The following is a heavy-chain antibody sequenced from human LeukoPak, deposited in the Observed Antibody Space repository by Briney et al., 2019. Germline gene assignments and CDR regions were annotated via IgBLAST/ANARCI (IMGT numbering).Heavy chain of an antibody. J-gene: IGHJ6*03. CDR3: ARVQVRNQRYYYYYMDV. D-gene: IGHD1-14*01. Sequence: GGSLRLSCAASGFAFSSYEMNWVRQSPGKGLEWVSYITSSGSTIYNADSVKGRFTISRDNAKNSLYLQMNSLRAEDTAVYYCARVQVRNQRYYYYYMDVWGKGTTVTVSS. V-gene: IGHV3-48*03. CDR2: ITSSGSTI. CDR1: GFAFSSYE.